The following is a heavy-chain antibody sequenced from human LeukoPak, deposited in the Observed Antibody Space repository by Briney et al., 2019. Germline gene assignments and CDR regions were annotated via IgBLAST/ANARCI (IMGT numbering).Heavy chain of an antibody. Sequence: SATLSLTCTVSGGSISSSSYYWGWIRQPPGKGLEWIGTIYYSGSTYYNPSLKSRVTISVDTSKNQFSLKLTSVTAADTAVYYCASNGVEGYYFDYWGQGTLVTVSS. D-gene: IGHD3-10*01. CDR2: IYYSGST. CDR1: GGSISSSSYY. J-gene: IGHJ4*02. CDR3: ASNGVEGYYFDY. V-gene: IGHV4-39*01.